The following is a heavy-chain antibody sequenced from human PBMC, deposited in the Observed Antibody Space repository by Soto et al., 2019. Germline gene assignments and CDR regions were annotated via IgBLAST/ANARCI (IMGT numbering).Heavy chain of an antibody. J-gene: IGHJ3*02. Sequence: GSLRLSCAASGFTFSSYSMNWVRQAPGKGLEWVSSISSSSSYIYYADSVKGRFTISRDNAKNSLYLQMNSLRAEDTAVYYCARDFSHYDILTGDAFDIWGQGTMVTVSS. CDR3: ARDFSHYDILTGDAFDI. CDR1: GFTFSSYS. CDR2: ISSSSSYI. D-gene: IGHD3-9*01. V-gene: IGHV3-21*01.